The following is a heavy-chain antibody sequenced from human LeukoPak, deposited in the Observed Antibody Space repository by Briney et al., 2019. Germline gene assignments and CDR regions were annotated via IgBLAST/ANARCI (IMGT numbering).Heavy chain of an antibody. D-gene: IGHD6-13*01. J-gene: IGHJ4*02. CDR2: INHSGST. CDR3: ARGRNIAAADTNYFDY. Sequence: SETLSLTCAVYGGSFSGYYCSWIRQPPGKGLEWIGEINHSGSTNYNPSLKSRVTISVDTSKNQFSLKLSSVTAADTAVYYCARGRNIAAADTNYFDYWGQGTLVTVSS. V-gene: IGHV4-34*01. CDR1: GGSFSGYY.